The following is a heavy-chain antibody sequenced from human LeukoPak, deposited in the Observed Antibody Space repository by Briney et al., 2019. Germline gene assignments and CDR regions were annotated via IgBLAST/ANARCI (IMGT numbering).Heavy chain of an antibody. V-gene: IGHV1-69*04. Sequence: SVKVSCKASGGTFSSYAISWVRQAPGQGLEWMGRIIPILGIANYAQKFQGRVTITADKSTSTAYMELSSLRSEDTAVYYCATQVRGVADAFDIWGQGTMVTVSS. CDR1: GGTFSSYA. CDR2: IIPILGIA. D-gene: IGHD3-10*01. CDR3: ATQVRGVADAFDI. J-gene: IGHJ3*02.